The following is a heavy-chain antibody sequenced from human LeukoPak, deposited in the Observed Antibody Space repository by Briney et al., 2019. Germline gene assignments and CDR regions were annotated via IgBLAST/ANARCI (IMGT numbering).Heavy chain of an antibody. J-gene: IGHJ4*02. CDR2: IIPILGIP. CDR1: GGTFSRYT. D-gene: IGHD1-1*01. V-gene: IGHV1-69*02. Sequence: GSSVKVSCKASGGTFSRYTISWVRQAPGHGLEWMGRIIPILGIPNYAQKFQGRVTNTADKSTRTACMELSSLRPEDTAVYYCAVLGGGTRDYWGQGTLVTVSS. CDR3: AVLGGGTRDY.